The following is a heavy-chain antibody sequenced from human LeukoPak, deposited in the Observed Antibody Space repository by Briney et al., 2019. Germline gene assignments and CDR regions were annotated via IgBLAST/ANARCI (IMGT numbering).Heavy chain of an antibody. CDR1: GGSMSSSDYY. V-gene: IGHV4-39*01. CDR3: ARQVGYTGSSRWFDP. J-gene: IGHJ5*02. CDR2: IYYSGST. D-gene: IGHD6-6*01. Sequence: PSETLSLTCTVSGGSMSSSDYYWGWIRQPPGKGLEWIGSIYYSGSTYYNPSLKSRVTISVDTSKSQFSLKLRSVTAADTAVYYCARQVGYTGSSRWFDPWGQGTLVTVSS.